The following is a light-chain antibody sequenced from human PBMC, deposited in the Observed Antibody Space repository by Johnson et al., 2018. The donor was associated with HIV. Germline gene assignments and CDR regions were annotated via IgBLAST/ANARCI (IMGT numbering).Light chain of an antibody. Sequence: QSVLTQPPSVSAAPGQQVTISCSGSSSNIADNYVSWYQQLPGTAPKLLIFENNKRPSGIPDRFSGSKSGTSATLGITGLQTGDEADYYCGTWDNSLSAYVFGTGTTVTVL. J-gene: IGLJ1*01. CDR1: SSNIADNY. CDR2: ENN. CDR3: GTWDNSLSAYV. V-gene: IGLV1-51*02.